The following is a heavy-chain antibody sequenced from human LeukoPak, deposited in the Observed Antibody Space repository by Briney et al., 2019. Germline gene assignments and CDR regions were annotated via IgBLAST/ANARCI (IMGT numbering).Heavy chain of an antibody. CDR2: IIPIFVTA. CDR1: GGTFSSYA. D-gene: IGHD3-3*01. CDR3: ARGHYDSCSGYYTAFDI. J-gene: IGHJ3*02. Sequence: SVKVSCKPSGGTFSSYAISWVRQAPGQGREGIGGIIPIFVTANYAQKSQGRVTITTDESTSTAYMELSSLRSEDTAVYYCARGHYDSCSGYYTAFDIWGQGTMVTVSS. V-gene: IGHV1-69*05.